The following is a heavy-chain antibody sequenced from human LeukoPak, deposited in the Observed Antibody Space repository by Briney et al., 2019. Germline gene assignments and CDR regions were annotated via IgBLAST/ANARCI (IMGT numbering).Heavy chain of an antibody. J-gene: IGHJ4*02. CDR1: GFIVSNNY. V-gene: IGHV3-53*01. Sequence: GGSLRLSCAASGFIVSNNYMSWVRQAPGKGLEWVSVIYSGGSTYYADSVKGRLTISRDNAKNSLYLQMNSLRAEDTAVYYCARVLGYFDYWGQGTLVTVSS. D-gene: IGHD3-10*01. CDR2: IYSGGST. CDR3: ARVLGYFDY.